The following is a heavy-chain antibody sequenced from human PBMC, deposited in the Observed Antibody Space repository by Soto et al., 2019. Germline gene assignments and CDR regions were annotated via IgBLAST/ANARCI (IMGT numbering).Heavy chain of an antibody. D-gene: IGHD3-10*01. Sequence: PGGSLSLSCAASGFTFSSYGMHWVRQAPGKGLEWVAVIWYDGSNKYYADSVKGRFTISRDNSKNTLYLQMNSLRAEDTAVYYCARARGSGSYYTYYYGMDVWGQGTTVTVSS. J-gene: IGHJ6*02. CDR3: ARARGSGSYYTYYYGMDV. CDR2: IWYDGSNK. V-gene: IGHV3-33*01. CDR1: GFTFSSYG.